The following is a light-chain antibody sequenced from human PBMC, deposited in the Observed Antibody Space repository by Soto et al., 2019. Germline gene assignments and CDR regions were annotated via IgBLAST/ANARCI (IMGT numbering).Light chain of an antibody. Sequence: TQSPLSLSASVGEKIIITCRASRDVGSDVSWYQQKPGQAPKLLIYDASSLESGVPSRFSGSGSGTEFTLTISSLQPDDFATYYCQQYNSYSTFGGGTKVEIK. CDR2: DAS. CDR3: QQYNSYST. CDR1: RDVGSD. V-gene: IGKV1-13*02. J-gene: IGKJ4*01.